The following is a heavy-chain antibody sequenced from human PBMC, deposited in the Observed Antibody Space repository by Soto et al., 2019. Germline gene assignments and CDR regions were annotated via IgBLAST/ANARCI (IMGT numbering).Heavy chain of an antibody. Sequence: QVQLQESGPGLVKPSETLSLTCTVSGGSISSYYWCCIRQPPGKGLEWIGYIYYSGSTNYNPSLKSRVTISVDTSKNQFSLKLSSVTAAATAVYYCCAEYRAGQAIIDYWGQGTLVTVSS. D-gene: IGHD2-21*01. V-gene: IGHV4-59*01. J-gene: IGHJ4*02. CDR3: CAEYRAGQAIIDY. CDR2: IYYSGST. CDR1: GGSISSYY.